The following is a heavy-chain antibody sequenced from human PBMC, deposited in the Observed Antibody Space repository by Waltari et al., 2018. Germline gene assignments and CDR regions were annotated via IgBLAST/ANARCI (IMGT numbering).Heavy chain of an antibody. V-gene: IGHV1-69*10. D-gene: IGHD2-15*01. Sequence: QVQLVQSGAEVKKPGSSVKVSCKASGGTFSSDAISWVRQAPGQGLEWMGGIILIRGIANDAQKCQGRVTITADKSTSTAYMELSSLRSEDTAVYYCARDVVVVAATGWFDPWAREPWSPSPQ. J-gene: IGHJ5*02. CDR3: ARDVVVVAATGWFDP. CDR2: IILIRGIA. CDR1: GGTFSSDA.